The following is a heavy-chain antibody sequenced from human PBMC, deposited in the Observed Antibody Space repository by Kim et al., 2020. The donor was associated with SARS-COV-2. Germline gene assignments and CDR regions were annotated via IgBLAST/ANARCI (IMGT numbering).Heavy chain of an antibody. Sequence: GESLKISCKGSGYSFTSYWIGWVRQMSGKGLEWMGIIYPGDSDTRYSPSFQGQVTISADKSISTAYLQWSSLKASDTAMYYCASAVVGRWLRLGYYDDDMDVGGQGNTVTV. D-gene: IGHD5-12*01. V-gene: IGHV5-51*01. J-gene: IGHJ6*02. CDR3: ASAVVGRWLRLGYYDDDMDV. CDR1: GYSFTSYW. CDR2: IYPGDSDT.